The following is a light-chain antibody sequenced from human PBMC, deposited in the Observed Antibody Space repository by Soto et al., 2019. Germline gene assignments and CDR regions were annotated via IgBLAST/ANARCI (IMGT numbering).Light chain of an antibody. J-gene: IGKJ1*01. CDR3: QQYGKYAWT. CDR2: KAS. CDR1: QSISSW. Sequence: DIQMTQSPSSLSGSVGDRVTITCRASQSISSWLAWYQQKPGKAPKLLIYKASTLESGVPSRFSGSGSGTEFTLTISSLQPDDFATYYCQQYGKYAWTFGQGTKVDI. V-gene: IGKV1-5*03.